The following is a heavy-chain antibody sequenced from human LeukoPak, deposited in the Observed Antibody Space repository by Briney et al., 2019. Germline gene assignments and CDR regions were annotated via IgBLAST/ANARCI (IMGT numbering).Heavy chain of an antibody. Sequence: ASVKVYCKASGYTFTTYPMHWVRQAPGQRLKWMGWINTDNGNTKYSYKFQGRVTTSSDTSATTAYMELNSLRSEDTAVYYCARDDAGLLVHWGQGTLVTVSS. J-gene: IGHJ4*02. V-gene: IGHV1-3*04. D-gene: IGHD6-13*01. CDR2: INTDNGNT. CDR3: ARDDAGLLVH. CDR1: GYTFTTYP.